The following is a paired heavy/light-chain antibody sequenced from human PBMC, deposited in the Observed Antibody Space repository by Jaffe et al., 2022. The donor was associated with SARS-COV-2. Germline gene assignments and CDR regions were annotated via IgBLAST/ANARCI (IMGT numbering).Heavy chain of an antibody. Sequence: QVQLVESGGGVVQPGRSLRLSCAASGFTFSTYGMHWVRQAPGKGLEWVAVISYDGSHKYYADSVKGRFTISRDNSKNTLYLQMNSLRAEDTAVYYCAKGYCGGDCSNDAFDIWGLGTMVTVSS. J-gene: IGHJ3*02. CDR3: AKGYCGGDCSNDAFDI. V-gene: IGHV3-30*18. CDR2: ISYDGSHK. D-gene: IGHD2-21*02. CDR1: GFTFSTYG.
Light chain of an antibody. V-gene: IGKV2-40*01. Sequence: DIVMTQTPLSLPGTPGEPASISCRSSQSLLDSDDGNTYLDWYLQKPGQSPQLLIYTVSYRASGVPDRFSGSGSGTDFTLKISRVEAEDVGVYYCMQRIEFPYTFGQGTKLEIK. J-gene: IGKJ2*01. CDR3: MQRIEFPYT. CDR1: QSLLDSDDGNTY. CDR2: TVS.